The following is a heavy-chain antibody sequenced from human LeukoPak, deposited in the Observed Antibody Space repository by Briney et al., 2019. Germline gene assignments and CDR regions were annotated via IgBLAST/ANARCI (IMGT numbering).Heavy chain of an antibody. J-gene: IGHJ6*03. V-gene: IGHV3-74*01. CDR1: GFTFSSYW. CDR2: IYSDESIT. Sequence: GSLRLSCAASGFTFSSYWMHWVRQAPGKGLVWVSRIYSDESITNYADSVKGRFTISRDNAKNTLYLQMNSLRAEDTALYYCARDRVAAGNTRAYYYMDVWGKGTTVTVSS. CDR3: ARDRVAAGNTRAYYYMDV. D-gene: IGHD6-13*01.